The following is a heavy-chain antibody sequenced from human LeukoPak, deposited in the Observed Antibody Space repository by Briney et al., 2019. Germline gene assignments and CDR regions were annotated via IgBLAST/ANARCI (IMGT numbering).Heavy chain of an antibody. D-gene: IGHD5-12*01. V-gene: IGHV3-11*01. J-gene: IGHJ6*02. CDR1: GFTFSDYY. CDR3: AREYSGYDPYYYYYGMDV. CDR2: ISSSGTTI. Sequence: PGGSLRLSCAASGFTFSDYYMSWIRQAPGKGLEWVSYISSSGTTIYYADSVKGRFTISRDNAKNSLYLQMNSLRAEDTAVYYCAREYSGYDPYYYYYGMDVWGQGTTVTVSS.